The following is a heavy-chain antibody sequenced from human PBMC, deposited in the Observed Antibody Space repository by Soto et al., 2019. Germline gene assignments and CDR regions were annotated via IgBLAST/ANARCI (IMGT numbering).Heavy chain of an antibody. CDR1: GDTFTNYA. J-gene: IGHJ4*02. V-gene: IGHV1-3*01. Sequence: QVQLVQSGAEVKKPGASVKVSCKASGDTFTNYAMYWVRQAPGQRLEWMGSINAGNGHTEYSQQFQDRVTITRDTSATTAYMELSSLRSEDTAVYYCARGGSAWPFDYWGQGTLVTVSS. CDR2: INAGNGHT. CDR3: ARGGSAWPFDY.